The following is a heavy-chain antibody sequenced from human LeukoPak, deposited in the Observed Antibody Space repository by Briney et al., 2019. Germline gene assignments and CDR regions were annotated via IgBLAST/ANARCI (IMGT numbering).Heavy chain of an antibody. CDR1: GGTFSSYA. J-gene: IGHJ5*02. CDR2: IIPIFGTA. V-gene: IGHV1-69*13. D-gene: IGHD3-22*01. Sequence: VASVKVSCKASGGTFSSYAISWVRQAPGQGLEWMGGIIPIFGTANYAQKFQGRVTITADESTSTAYMELSSLRSEDTAVYYCASSISGITMIYWFDPWGQGTLVTVSS. CDR3: ASSISGITMIYWFDP.